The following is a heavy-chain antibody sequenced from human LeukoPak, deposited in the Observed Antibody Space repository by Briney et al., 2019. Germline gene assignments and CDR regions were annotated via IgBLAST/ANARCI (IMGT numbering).Heavy chain of an antibody. J-gene: IGHJ4*02. V-gene: IGHV3-73*01. CDR3: TRWPLNGPPFDY. Sequence: GGSLKLSCVGSGFTFSDSAIHWVRLAPGKGLEWVGRVGSKANAYATTYPASMKGRFTISRGESKNTTYLQMNSLKTEDTAVYLCTRWPLNGPPFDYWGQGTLVTVSS. D-gene: IGHD5-12*01. CDR1: GFTFSDSA. CDR2: VGSKANAYAT.